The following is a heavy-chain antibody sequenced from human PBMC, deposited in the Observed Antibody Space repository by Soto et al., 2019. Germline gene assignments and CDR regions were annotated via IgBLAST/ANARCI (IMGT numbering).Heavy chain of an antibody. CDR3: AADRLWDYGSGSYGAFDI. CDR2: IVVGSGNT. J-gene: IGHJ3*02. V-gene: IGHV1-58*02. D-gene: IGHD3-10*01. CDR1: GFTFTSSA. Sequence: SVKVSCKASGFTFTSSAMQWVRQARGQRLEWIGWIVVGSGNTNYAQKFQERVTITRDMSTSTAYMELSSLRSEDTAVYYCAADRLWDYGSGSYGAFDIWGQGTMVTVSS.